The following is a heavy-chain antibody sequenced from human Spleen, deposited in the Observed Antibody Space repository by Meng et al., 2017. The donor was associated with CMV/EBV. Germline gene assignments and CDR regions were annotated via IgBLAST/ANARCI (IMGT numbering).Heavy chain of an antibody. CDR2: ISTYNGNT. D-gene: IGHD3-10*01. Sequence: KASGYTFTSCGVSWVRHPPGQGLELMGWISTYNGNTNYAQKLQDRVTMTTDTSTSTADMEMRSLRAADAAVYYCARDRITMVQGVPVYWGQGTLVTVSS. CDR1: GYTFTSCG. V-gene: IGHV1-18*01. CDR3: ARDRITMVQGVPVY. J-gene: IGHJ4*02.